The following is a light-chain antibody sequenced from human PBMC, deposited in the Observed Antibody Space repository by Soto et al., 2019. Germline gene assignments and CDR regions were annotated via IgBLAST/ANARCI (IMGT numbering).Light chain of an antibody. J-gene: IGLJ1*01. CDR1: SSDVDGYNY. CDR3: NSYTSTTTQV. V-gene: IGLV2-14*01. CDR2: DVT. Sequence: QSALTQPASVSGSPGQSITISCTGTSSDVDGYNYVSWYQPHPGKAPKLMIYDVTTRPSGVSNRFSGSKSGNTASLTISGLQAEDEGDYYCNSYTSTTTQVFGTGTKGTV.